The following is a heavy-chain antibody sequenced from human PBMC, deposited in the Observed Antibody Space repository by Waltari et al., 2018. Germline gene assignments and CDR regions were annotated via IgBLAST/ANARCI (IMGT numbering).Heavy chain of an antibody. CDR1: GGSFSGYY. V-gene: IGHV4-34*01. J-gene: IGHJ5*02. CDR3: ARGGLMATITGWFDP. Sequence: QVQLQQWGAGLLKPSETLSLTCAVYGGSFSGYYWSWIRQPPGKGLEWIGEIKHSGSTNYNPSLKGRVTISVDTSKNQFSLKLSSVTAADTAVYYCARGGLMATITGWFDPWGQGTLVTVSS. D-gene: IGHD5-12*01. CDR2: IKHSGST.